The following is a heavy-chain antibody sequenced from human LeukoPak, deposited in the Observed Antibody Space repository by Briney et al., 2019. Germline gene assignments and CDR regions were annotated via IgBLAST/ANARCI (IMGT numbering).Heavy chain of an antibody. V-gene: IGHV4-30-4*01. CDR2: IYYSGTT. CDR1: GGSINRGDYY. Sequence: PSQTLSLTCTVSGGSINRGDYYCSWIRQPPGKGLEWIGYIYYSGTTYYNPSLKSRLTISVDTSKNQFSLNLSSVTAADTAVYYCVRDYGPNLYYFEYWGQGSLVTVSS. CDR3: VRDYGPNLYYFEY. J-gene: IGHJ4*02. D-gene: IGHD4-17*01.